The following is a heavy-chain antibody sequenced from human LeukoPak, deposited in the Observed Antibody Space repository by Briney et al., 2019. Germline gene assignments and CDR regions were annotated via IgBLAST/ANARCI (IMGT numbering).Heavy chain of an antibody. CDR2: ISAYNGNT. V-gene: IGHV1-18*01. D-gene: IGHD3-3*01. Sequence: ASVKVSCKASGYTFTSYGISWVRQAPGQGLEWMGWISAYNGNTNYAQKLQGRVTMTTDTSTSTAYMELRSLRSDDTAVYYCARGQIPNNRITIFGVVRAPDAFDIWGQGTMVTVSS. J-gene: IGHJ3*02. CDR3: ARGQIPNNRITIFGVVRAPDAFDI. CDR1: GYTFTSYG.